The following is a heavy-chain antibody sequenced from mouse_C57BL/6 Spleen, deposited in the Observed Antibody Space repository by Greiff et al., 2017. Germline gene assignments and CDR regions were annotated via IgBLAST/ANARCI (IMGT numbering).Heavy chain of an antibody. CDR3: ARKEAYYSNPFAY. CDR2: IYPGDGDT. Sequence: QVQLKQSGAELVKPGASVKISCKASGYAFSSYWMNWVKQRPGKGLEWIGQIYPGDGDTNYNGKFKGKATLTADKSSSTAYMQLSSLTSEDSAVYFCARKEAYYSNPFAYWGQGTLVTVSA. CDR1: GYAFSSYW. V-gene: IGHV1-80*01. D-gene: IGHD2-5*01. J-gene: IGHJ3*01.